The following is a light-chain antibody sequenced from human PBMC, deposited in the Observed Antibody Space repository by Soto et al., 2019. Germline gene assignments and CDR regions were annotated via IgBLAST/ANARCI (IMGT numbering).Light chain of an antibody. CDR1: QSVSSN. Sequence: EIVMTQSPATLSVSPGERATLSCRASQSVSSNLAWYQQKPGQAPRLLIYGASTRATGIPARFSGSGSGTEYTLTISSLQSEDFAGYYCQQYNKWPPWTFGQGTKLSIK. CDR2: GAS. CDR3: QQYNKWPPWT. V-gene: IGKV3-15*01. J-gene: IGKJ1*01.